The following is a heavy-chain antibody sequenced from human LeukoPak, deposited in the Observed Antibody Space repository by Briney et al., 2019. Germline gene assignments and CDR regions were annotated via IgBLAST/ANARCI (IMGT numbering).Heavy chain of an antibody. D-gene: IGHD3-3*01. CDR3: ARAQSDFWSSPPYMDV. Sequence: GGSLRLSCAASGFTFSSYSMNWVRQAPGKGLYWVSYISSSSSTIYYADSVKGRFTISRDNAKNSLYLQMNSLRAEDTAVYYCARAQSDFWSSPPYMDVWGKGTTVTVSS. J-gene: IGHJ6*03. CDR1: GFTFSSYS. CDR2: ISSSSSTI. V-gene: IGHV3-48*01.